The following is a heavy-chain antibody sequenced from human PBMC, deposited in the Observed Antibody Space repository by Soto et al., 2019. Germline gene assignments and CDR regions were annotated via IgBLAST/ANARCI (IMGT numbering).Heavy chain of an antibody. D-gene: IGHD3-16*01. J-gene: IGHJ3*02. V-gene: IGHV4-59*01. CDR3: ARGWGFDAFDI. Sequence: QVQLQESGPGLVKPSETLSLTCTVSGVSISSYYWSWIRQPPGKGLEWIGYIYDSGSTNYNPPLTSRVTITVDTSKNQFSLKLSSVTAAETAVYYCARGWGFDAFDIWGQGTMVTVSS. CDR1: GVSISSYY. CDR2: IYDSGST.